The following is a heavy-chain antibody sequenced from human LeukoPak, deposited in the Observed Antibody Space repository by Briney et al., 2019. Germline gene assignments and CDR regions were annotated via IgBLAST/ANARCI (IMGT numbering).Heavy chain of an antibody. Sequence: PGGSLRLSCVASEFTFSSYAMNWVRQAPGKGLEWVSSISGSGGSTYYADSVRGRFTISRDNSKNTLYLQMNSLRVEDTAVYYCAKDTEQLSGYYYYGLDVWGQGTTVTVSS. D-gene: IGHD6-13*01. CDR3: AKDTEQLSGYYYYGLDV. V-gene: IGHV3-23*01. CDR1: EFTFSSYA. J-gene: IGHJ6*02. CDR2: ISGSGGST.